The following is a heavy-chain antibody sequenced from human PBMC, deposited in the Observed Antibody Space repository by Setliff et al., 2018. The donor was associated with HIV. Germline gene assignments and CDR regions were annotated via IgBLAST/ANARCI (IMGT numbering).Heavy chain of an antibody. J-gene: IGHJ4*02. CDR1: GDSVSGYY. V-gene: IGHV4-38-2*01. CDR2: IYHNGIT. D-gene: IGHD4-17*01. Sequence: PSETLSLTCAVSGDSVSGYYWGWIRQPPGKGLEWIGSIYHNGITYHNPSLKSRVTISVDTSQNQFSLKLSSVTAADTAIYYCARRIYGNNPYFDYWSQGTLVTVSS. CDR3: ARRIYGNNPYFDY.